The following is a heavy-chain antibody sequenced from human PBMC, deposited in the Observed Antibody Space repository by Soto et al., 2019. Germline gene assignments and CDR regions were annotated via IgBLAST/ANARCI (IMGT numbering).Heavy chain of an antibody. CDR1: GFSVRTNY. J-gene: IGHJ4*02. D-gene: IGHD2-21*02. CDR2: FESGGSI. Sequence: GSLRLSCAASGFSVRTNYMSWVRQAPGKGLEWVSVFESGGSIYYADSVKGRFIISRDYAKNTVYLQMNSLRADDTAVYYCARAGVTPHFFDYWGQGTLVTVSS. CDR3: ARAGVTPHFFDY. V-gene: IGHV3-53*01.